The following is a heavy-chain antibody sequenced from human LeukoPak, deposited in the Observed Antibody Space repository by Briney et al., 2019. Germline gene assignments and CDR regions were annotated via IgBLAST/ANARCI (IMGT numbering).Heavy chain of an antibody. CDR3: AKPGPRRRLFVEYFQH. J-gene: IGHJ1*01. CDR2: ISGSGGST. D-gene: IGHD1-14*01. CDR1: GFTFSSYA. Sequence: PGGSLRLSCAASGFTFSSYAMSWVRQAPGKGPEWVSAISGSGGSTYYADSVKGRFTISRDNSKNTLYLQMNSLRAEDTAVYYCAKPGPRRRLFVEYFQHWGQGTLATVSS. V-gene: IGHV3-23*01.